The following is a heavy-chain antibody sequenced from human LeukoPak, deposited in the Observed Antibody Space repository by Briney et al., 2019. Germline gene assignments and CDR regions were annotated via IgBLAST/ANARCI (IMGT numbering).Heavy chain of an antibody. V-gene: IGHV3-15*01. CDR2: IKSKTDGGTT. CDR1: GFTFSNAW. D-gene: IGHD3-3*01. Sequence: GGSLRLSCAASGFTFSNAWMSWVRQAPGKGLEWVGRIKSKTDGGTTDYAAPVKGRFTISRDDSKNTLYLQMNSLKTEDTAVYYCTTDLWRYYDFWSGYYNPYLGYYYMDVWGKGTTVSVSS. J-gene: IGHJ6*03. CDR3: TTDLWRYYDFWSGYYNPYLGYYYMDV.